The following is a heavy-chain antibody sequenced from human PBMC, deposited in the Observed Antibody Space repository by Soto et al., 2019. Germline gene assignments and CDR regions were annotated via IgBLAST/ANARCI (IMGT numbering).Heavy chain of an antibody. V-gene: IGHV4-59*01. CDR3: VRDYLLTGFDT. J-gene: IGHJ5*02. CDR2: VYYSGST. D-gene: IGHD3-9*01. Sequence: SETLSHTCTVSNGSILTYYWTWVRQPPGKGLEWIGYVYYSGSTNYNPSLKSRVGMSIDTSKNQFSLELKSVTAADTATYYCVRDYLLTGFDTWGQGTLVTVSS. CDR1: NGSILTYY.